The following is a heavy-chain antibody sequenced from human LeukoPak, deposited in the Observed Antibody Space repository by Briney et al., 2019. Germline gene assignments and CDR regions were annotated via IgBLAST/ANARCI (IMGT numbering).Heavy chain of an antibody. V-gene: IGHV4-39*01. D-gene: IGHD4-11*01. CDR2: IYYSGST. CDR3: ARLLDHDYSDYYFGY. CDR1: GGSISTSSNS. Sequence: PSETLSLTCTVSGGSISTSSNSWGWIRQPPGKGLECIGTIYYSGSTDYNPSLKSRVTISVDSSKSQFSLKLSSVTATDTAVYYCARLLDHDYSDYYFGYWGQGTLVTVSS. J-gene: IGHJ4*02.